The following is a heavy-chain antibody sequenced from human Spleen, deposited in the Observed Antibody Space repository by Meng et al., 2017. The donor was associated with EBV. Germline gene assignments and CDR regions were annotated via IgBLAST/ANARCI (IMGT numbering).Heavy chain of an antibody. CDR2: ISPYNGNT. V-gene: IGHV1-18*01. D-gene: IGHD3-10*01. Sequence: QVLLCPSRSEVKKPVAFVKVSCTASGYTFSSSGLSWVRQDPGQGLEWMGWISPYNGNTNYAQKFQGRVTMTPDTSTSIGYMELRSLSSDDTAVYYCARVGVIIPYDYWGQGTLVTVSS. J-gene: IGHJ4*02. CDR1: GYTFSSSG. CDR3: ARVGVIIPYDY.